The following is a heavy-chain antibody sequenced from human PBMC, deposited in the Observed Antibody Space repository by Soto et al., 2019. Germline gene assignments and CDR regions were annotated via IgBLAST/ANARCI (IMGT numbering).Heavy chain of an antibody. V-gene: IGHV4-31*03. Sequence: QVQLQESGPGLVKPSQTLSLTCTVSGGSISSGGYYWSWIRQHPGKVLEWIGYIYYSGSTYYNPSLKSRVTISVDTTKNQFSRKLSSVTAADTAVYYCARVFGFGGMDVWGQGTTVTVSS. CDR1: GGSISSGGYY. D-gene: IGHD3-10*01. J-gene: IGHJ6*02. CDR3: ARVFGFGGMDV. CDR2: IYYSGST.